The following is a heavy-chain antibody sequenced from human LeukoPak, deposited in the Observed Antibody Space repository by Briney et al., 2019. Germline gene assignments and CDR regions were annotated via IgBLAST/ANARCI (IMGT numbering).Heavy chain of an antibody. CDR3: ARDGGYYDRYFQH. CDR2: INPNSGNT. D-gene: IGHD3-22*01. J-gene: IGHJ1*01. Sequence: GASVKVSCKASGYTFTGYYMHWVRQAPGQGLEWMGWINPNSGNTGYAQKFQGRVTMTRNTSISTAYMELSSLRSEDTAVYYCARDGGYYDRYFQHWGQGTLVTVSS. V-gene: IGHV1-8*02. CDR1: GYTFTGYY.